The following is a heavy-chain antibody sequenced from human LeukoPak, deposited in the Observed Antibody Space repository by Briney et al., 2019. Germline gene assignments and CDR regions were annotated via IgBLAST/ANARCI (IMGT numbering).Heavy chain of an antibody. V-gene: IGHV4-31*03. D-gene: IGHD4-17*01. CDR2: IYYSGST. CDR3: ASSRYYGDYHFDY. J-gene: IGHJ4*02. Sequence: PSETLSLTCTVSGVSISSGGYYWSWTRQHPGKGLEWIGYIYYSGSTYYNPSLKSRVTISVDTSKNQFSLKLSSVTAADTAVYYCASSRYYGDYHFDYWGQGTLVTVSS. CDR1: GVSISSGGYY.